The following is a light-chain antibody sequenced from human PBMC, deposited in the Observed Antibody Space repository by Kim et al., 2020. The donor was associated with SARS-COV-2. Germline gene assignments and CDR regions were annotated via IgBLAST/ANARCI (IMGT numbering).Light chain of an antibody. J-gene: IGLJ3*02. Sequence: RVTISCTGSSSNIGAGYDVHWYPQLPGTAPKLLIYVNSNRPSGVPDRFSGSKSGTSASLAITGLQAEDEADYYCQSYDSSLSGWVFGGGTQLTVL. CDR2: VNS. CDR1: SSNIGAGYD. CDR3: QSYDSSLSGWV. V-gene: IGLV1-40*01.